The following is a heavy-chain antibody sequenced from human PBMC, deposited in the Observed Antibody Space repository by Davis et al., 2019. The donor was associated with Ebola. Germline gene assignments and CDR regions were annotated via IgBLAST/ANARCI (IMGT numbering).Heavy chain of an antibody. CDR2: ININTGNP. Sequence: ASVKVSCKPSVCTFTSSAINWVRQPREQGLEGMGWININTGNPTYAQGFTGRFVFSLDTSVSTAYLQISSLKAEDTAVYYCPKDLHAYSSLYYYGMDVWGKGTTVTVSS. CDR1: VCTFTSSA. V-gene: IGHV7-4-1*02. CDR3: PKDLHAYSSLYYYGMDV. D-gene: IGHD6-13*01. J-gene: IGHJ6*04.